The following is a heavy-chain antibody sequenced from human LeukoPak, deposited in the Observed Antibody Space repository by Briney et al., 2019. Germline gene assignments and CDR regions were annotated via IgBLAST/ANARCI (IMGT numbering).Heavy chain of an antibody. D-gene: IGHD2/OR15-2a*01. V-gene: IGHV4-61*02. CDR2: IYTSGST. CDR1: GGSISSGSYY. J-gene: IGHJ3*02. Sequence: PSETLSLTCTVSGGSISSGSYYWSWIRQPAGKGLEWIGRIYTSGSTNYNPSLKSRVTISVDTSKNQFSLKLSSVTAADTAVYYCARHTQTVGINSYAFDIWGQGTMVTVSS. CDR3: ARHTQTVGINSYAFDI.